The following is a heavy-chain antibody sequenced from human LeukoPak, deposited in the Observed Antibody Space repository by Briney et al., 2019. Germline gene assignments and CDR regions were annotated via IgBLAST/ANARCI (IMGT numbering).Heavy chain of an antibody. J-gene: IGHJ4*02. V-gene: IGHV4-59*08. CDR3: ARHVGYCSGGSCSHYFDY. CDR1: GGSISSYY. D-gene: IGHD2-15*01. Sequence: SETLSLTCTVSGGSISSYYWSWIRQPPGKGLEWIGYIYYSGSTNYNPSLKSRVTISVDTSKNQFSLKLSSVTAADTAVYYCARHVGYCSGGSCSHYFDYWGQGTLVTVSS. CDR2: IYYSGST.